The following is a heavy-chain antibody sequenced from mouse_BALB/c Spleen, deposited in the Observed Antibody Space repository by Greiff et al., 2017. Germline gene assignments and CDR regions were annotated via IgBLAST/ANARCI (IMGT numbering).Heavy chain of an antibody. CDR2: ISSGGST. V-gene: IGHV5-6-5*01. CDR3: AREGNFPWFAY. Sequence: EVKLVESGGGLVKPGGSLKLSCAASGFTFSSYAMSWVRQTPEKRLEWVASISSGGSTYYPDSVKGRFTISRDNARNILYLQMSSLRSEDTAMYYCAREGNFPWFAYWGQGTLVTVSA. CDR1: GFTFSSYA. D-gene: IGHD2-1*01. J-gene: IGHJ3*01.